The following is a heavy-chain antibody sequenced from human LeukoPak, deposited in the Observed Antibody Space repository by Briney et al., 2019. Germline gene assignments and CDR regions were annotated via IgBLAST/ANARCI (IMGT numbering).Heavy chain of an antibody. CDR2: IDPSDSYT. CDR1: GYSFTTYW. D-gene: IGHD6-13*01. CDR3: ARHYTSSWYFDS. J-gene: IGHJ4*02. Sequence: GESLKISCKGSGYSFTTYWISWVRQMPGKGLEWMGRIDPSDSYTNYSPSFQGHVTISADKSISTAYLQWSSVKASDTAMYYCARHYTSSWYFDSRGQGTLVTVSS. V-gene: IGHV5-10-1*01.